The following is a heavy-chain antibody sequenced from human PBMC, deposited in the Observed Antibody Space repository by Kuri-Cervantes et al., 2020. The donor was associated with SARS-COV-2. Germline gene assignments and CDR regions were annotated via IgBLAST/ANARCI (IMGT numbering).Heavy chain of an antibody. Sequence: GESLKISCSASGFTLSSYSMHWVRQAPGKGLVWVGVISYDGSNKYYADSVKGRFTISRDKSKNTLYLHMNSLRAEDTAVYYCARDRGVDNCCSTSCQSGPFGHFDPWGQGTLVTVSS. V-gene: IGHV3-30-3*01. J-gene: IGHJ5*02. CDR3: ARDRGVDNCCSTSCQSGPFGHFDP. D-gene: IGHD2-2*01. CDR2: ISYDGSNK. CDR1: GFTLSSYS.